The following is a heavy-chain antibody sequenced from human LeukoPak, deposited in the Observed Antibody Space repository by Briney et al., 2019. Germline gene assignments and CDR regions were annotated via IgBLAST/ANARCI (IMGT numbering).Heavy chain of an antibody. CDR2: ISSSSSYI. J-gene: IGHJ4*02. V-gene: IGHV3-21*01. CDR1: GFTFSSYS. CDR3: AIGDPARDFWSGYYTVVDY. D-gene: IGHD3-3*01. Sequence: KPGGSLRLSCAASGFTFSSYSMNWVRQAPGKGLEWVSSISSSSSYIYYADSVKGRFTISRDNDKNSLYLQMNSLRAEDTAVYYCAIGDPARDFWSGYYTVVDYWGQGTLVTVSS.